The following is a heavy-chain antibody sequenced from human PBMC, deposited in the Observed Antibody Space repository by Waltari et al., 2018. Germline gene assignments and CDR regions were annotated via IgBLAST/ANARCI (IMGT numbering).Heavy chain of an antibody. D-gene: IGHD7-27*01. CDR1: GFTFSSYA. J-gene: IGHJ3*02. V-gene: IGHV3-23*03. CDR3: ARERADWGGAFDI. Sequence: EVQLLEPGGGLVQPGGSLRLSCAASGFTFSSYAMSWVRQAPGKGLEWVSVIYSGGSTYYADSVKGRFTISRDNSKNTLYLQMNSLRSEDTAVYYCARERADWGGAFDIWGQGTMVTVSS. CDR2: IYSGGST.